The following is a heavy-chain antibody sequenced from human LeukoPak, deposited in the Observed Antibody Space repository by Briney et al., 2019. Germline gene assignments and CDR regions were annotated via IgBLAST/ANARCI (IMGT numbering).Heavy chain of an antibody. CDR3: TREYTAMDKYYYYYYMDV. CDR1: GFTFSSYG. CDR2: IWYDGSNK. Sequence: GGSLRLSCAASGFTFSSYGMHWVRQAPGKGLEWVAVIWYDGSNKYYADSVKGRFTISRDNSKNTLYLQMNSLKTEDTAVYYCTREYTAMDKYYYYYYMDVWGKGTTVTVSS. V-gene: IGHV3-33*01. D-gene: IGHD5-18*01. J-gene: IGHJ6*03.